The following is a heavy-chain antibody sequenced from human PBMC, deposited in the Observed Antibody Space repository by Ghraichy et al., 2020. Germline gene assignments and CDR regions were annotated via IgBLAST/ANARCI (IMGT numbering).Heavy chain of an antibody. D-gene: IGHD3-16*01. Sequence: GGSLRLSCAASRFTFSSYWMPWVRQAPGKGLEWVANINPDGSEKYYVDFVKGRFTISRDNAKNSLYLQMKRLRGEDTAVYYCVREGGFWGQGTLVTVSS. CDR1: RFTFSSYW. V-gene: IGHV3-7*03. CDR2: INPDGSEK. CDR3: VREGGF. J-gene: IGHJ4*02.